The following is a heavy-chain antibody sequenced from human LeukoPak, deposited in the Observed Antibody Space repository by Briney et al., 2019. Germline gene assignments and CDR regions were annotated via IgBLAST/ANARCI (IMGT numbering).Heavy chain of an antibody. CDR1: GGSISSYY. CDR2: IYTSGST. Sequence: SETLSLTCTVSGGSISSYYWSWIRQPAGKGLEWIGRIYTSGSTNYNPSLKSRVTMSVDTSKNQFSLKLGSVTAADTAVYYCARDGVITMVQGATNWFDPWGQGTLVTVSS. J-gene: IGHJ5*02. CDR3: ARDGVITMVQGATNWFDP. D-gene: IGHD3-10*01. V-gene: IGHV4-4*07.